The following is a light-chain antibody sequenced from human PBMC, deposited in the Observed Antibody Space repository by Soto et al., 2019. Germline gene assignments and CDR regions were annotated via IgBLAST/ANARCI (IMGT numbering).Light chain of an antibody. CDR3: QKYKNWLALT. V-gene: IGKV3-15*01. Sequence: ELVRTPSKATMSFSPGYISPPSCSSSQRVSRNLAWYQQKPGQAHRLIIYGASTRATGIPDRFSGSGSGTEFTLTIRSLQSEDSAVYYCQKYKNWLALTGGGGNTGDLK. CDR2: GAS. CDR1: QRVSRN. J-gene: IGKJ4*01.